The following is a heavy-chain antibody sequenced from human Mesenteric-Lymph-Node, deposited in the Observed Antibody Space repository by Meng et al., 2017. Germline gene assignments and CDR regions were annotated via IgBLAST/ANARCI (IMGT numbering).Heavy chain of an antibody. J-gene: IGHJ6*02. CDR3: ARVAEIAVAGNYGMDV. CDR1: GGTFSSYA. CDR2: IIPIFGTA. Sequence: SVKVSCKASGGTFSSYAISWVRQAPGQGLEWMGGIIPIFGTANYAQKFRGRVTITADKSTSTAYMELSSLRSEDTAVYYCARVAEIAVAGNYGMDVWGQGTTVTVSS. D-gene: IGHD6-19*01. V-gene: IGHV1-69*06.